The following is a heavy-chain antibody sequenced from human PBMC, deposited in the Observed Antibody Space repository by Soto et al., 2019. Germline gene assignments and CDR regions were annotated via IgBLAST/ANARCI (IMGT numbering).Heavy chain of an antibody. D-gene: IGHD1-26*01. CDR1: GVSISSEDYY. Sequence: PSETLSLTXTVSGVSISSEDYYWTWIRQPPGKGLEWVGYIHYSGSTYYNASLKSRVTISIDTSKSQFSLRLNSVTAADTAVYFCASGKRVDGSHYFDFWGQGTLVTVSS. CDR3: ASGKRVDGSHYFDF. J-gene: IGHJ4*02. V-gene: IGHV4-30-4*01. CDR2: IHYSGST.